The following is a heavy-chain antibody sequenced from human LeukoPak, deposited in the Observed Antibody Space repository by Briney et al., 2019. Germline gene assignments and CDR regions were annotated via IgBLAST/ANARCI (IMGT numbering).Heavy chain of an antibody. Sequence: GRSLRHFCAASGFTFSNYVMHWVRQAPGKGLEWVALIWYDASNKYYADSVKGRFTISRDNSKDTLYLQMNSLRAEDTAIYYCARGAAAGPDYWGQGTLVTVSS. D-gene: IGHD6-25*01. CDR2: IWYDASNK. CDR3: ARGAAAGPDY. J-gene: IGHJ4*02. CDR1: GFTFSNYV. V-gene: IGHV3-33*01.